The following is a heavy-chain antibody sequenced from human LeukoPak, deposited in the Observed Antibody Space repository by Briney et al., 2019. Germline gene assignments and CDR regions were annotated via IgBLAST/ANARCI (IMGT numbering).Heavy chain of an antibody. Sequence: GGSLRLSCAASGFTFSSYNMNWVRQAPGEGLEWVSSISSSSSYIYYANTVKGRFTISRDNAKNSLYLQMNSLRAEDTAVYYCASSYGDYPYYFDYWGQGTLVTVSS. J-gene: IGHJ4*02. CDR1: GFTFSSYN. D-gene: IGHD4-17*01. V-gene: IGHV3-21*01. CDR3: ASSYGDYPYYFDY. CDR2: ISSSSSYI.